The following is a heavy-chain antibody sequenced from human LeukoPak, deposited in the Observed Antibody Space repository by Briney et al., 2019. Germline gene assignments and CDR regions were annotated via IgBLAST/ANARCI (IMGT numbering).Heavy chain of an antibody. Sequence: GGSLRLSCVASGFTFSHSWMTWVRQAPGKGLEWVGHIKEDGSSQNYADSVKGRFTISRDNAKSSLHLQMNGLRAEDTAVYYCVSFYETNWGRGTLVTVSS. CDR2: IKEDGSSQ. CDR1: GFTFSHSW. D-gene: IGHD2-2*01. CDR3: VSFYETN. V-gene: IGHV3-7*01. J-gene: IGHJ4*02.